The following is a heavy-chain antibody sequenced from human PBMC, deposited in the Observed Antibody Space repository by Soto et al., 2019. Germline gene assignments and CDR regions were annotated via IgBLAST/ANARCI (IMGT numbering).Heavy chain of an antibody. CDR1: GGSISSYY. V-gene: IGHV4-59*01. CDR3: ARLTMVRGVIITEYNWFDP. Sequence: PSETLSLTCTVSGGSISSYYWSWIRQPPGKGLEWIGYIYYSGSTNYNPSLKSRVTISVDTSKNQFSLKLSSVTAADTAVYYCARLTMVRGVIITEYNWFDPWGQGTLVTVSS. D-gene: IGHD3-10*01. CDR2: IYYSGST. J-gene: IGHJ5*02.